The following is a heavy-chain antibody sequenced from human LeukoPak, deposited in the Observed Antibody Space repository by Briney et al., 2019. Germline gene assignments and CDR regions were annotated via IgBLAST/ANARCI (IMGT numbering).Heavy chain of an antibody. J-gene: IGHJ5*02. V-gene: IGHV3-66*01. CDR3: ATRIELGWYDN. CDR2: INSVGGT. Sequence: PGGSLRLSCAASGFTVSNNYMSWVRQAPGKGLEWVSVINSVGGTYYADSVKARFTISRDNSKNTVYLQMNSLTGDDTAVYYCATRIELGWYDNWGQGTLVTVSS. D-gene: IGHD1-7*01. CDR1: GFTVSNNY.